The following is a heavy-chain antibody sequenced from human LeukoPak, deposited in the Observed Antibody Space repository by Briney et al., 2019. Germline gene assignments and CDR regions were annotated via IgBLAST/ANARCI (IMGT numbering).Heavy chain of an antibody. J-gene: IGHJ4*02. V-gene: IGHV3-30*02. CDR3: AKAPSIYDILTGYPDY. D-gene: IGHD3-9*01. CDR2: IRYDGSNK. CDR1: GFTFSSYG. Sequence: PGGSLRLSCAAFGFTFSSYGMHWVRQAPGKGLEWVAFIRYDGSNKYYADSVKGRFTISRDNSKNTLYLQMNSLRAEDTAVYYCAKAPSIYDILTGYPDYWGQGTLVTVSS.